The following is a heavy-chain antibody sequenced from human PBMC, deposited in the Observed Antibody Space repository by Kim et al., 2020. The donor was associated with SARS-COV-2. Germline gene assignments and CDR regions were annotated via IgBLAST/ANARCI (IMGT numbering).Heavy chain of an antibody. CDR3: AKGGGGNSFDY. CDR2: T. D-gene: IGHD2-15*01. J-gene: IGHJ4*02. Sequence: TFSADSVKGRFTISRDNSTNTLYLQMNSLRDEDTAAYYCAKGGGGNSFDYWGQGTLVTVSS. V-gene: IGHV3-23*01.